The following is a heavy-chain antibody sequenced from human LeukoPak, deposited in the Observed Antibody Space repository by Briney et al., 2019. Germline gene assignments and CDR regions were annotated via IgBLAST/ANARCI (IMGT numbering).Heavy chain of an antibody. D-gene: IGHD6-19*01. V-gene: IGHV3-7*01. CDR3: ARDNWGYSSDWYGAFDI. J-gene: IGHJ3*02. CDR1: GFTLSSYW. Sequence: GGSLRLSCVASGFTLSSYWMSWVRQAPGKGLEWVANIKQDGSEKYYVDSVKGRFTISRDNAKNSLYLQMNSLRAEDTAVYYCARDNWGYSSDWYGAFDIWGQGTMVTVSS. CDR2: IKQDGSEK.